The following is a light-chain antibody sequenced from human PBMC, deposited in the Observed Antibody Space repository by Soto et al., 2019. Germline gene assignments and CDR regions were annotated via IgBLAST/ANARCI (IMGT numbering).Light chain of an antibody. J-gene: IGKJ5*01. CDR2: DAS. V-gene: IGKV3-11*01. Sequence: EIWLTQSPAPPSLSPGERATPSSRASQGVSSSLAWYQQKPGQAPRLLIYDASKRATGIPARFSGSGSGTDFTLTISSLEAEDFAVYYCQQRSNWPPTFGQGTRLEIK. CDR1: QGVSSS. CDR3: QQRSNWPPT.